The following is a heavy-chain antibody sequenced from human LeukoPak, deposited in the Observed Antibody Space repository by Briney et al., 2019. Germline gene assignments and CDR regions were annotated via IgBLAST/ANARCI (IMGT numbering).Heavy chain of an antibody. CDR2: ISSSGSTI. D-gene: IGHD6-19*01. Sequence: GGSLRLSSAASGFTFSDYHMIWIRPAPGKGRGWVSYISSSGSTIYYADPVKGRFTISRDNANNSLYLQMNSLRAEDTAVYYCARGVAVAGKGDYYYYGMDVWCQGTTVTVSS. V-gene: IGHV3-11*01. J-gene: IGHJ6*02. CDR3: ARGVAVAGKGDYYYYGMDV. CDR1: GFTFSDYH.